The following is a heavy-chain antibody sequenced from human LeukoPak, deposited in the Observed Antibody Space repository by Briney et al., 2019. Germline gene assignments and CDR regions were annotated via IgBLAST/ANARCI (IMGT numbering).Heavy chain of an antibody. CDR1: GGSISSSSYY. CDR3: AQWSRDAFDI. J-gene: IGHJ3*02. D-gene: IGHD2-15*01. CDR2: IYYSGST. V-gene: IGHV4-39*07. Sequence: SETLSLTCTVSGGSISSSSYYWGWIRQPPGKELEWIGSIYYSGSTYYNPSLKSRVTISVDTSKNQFSLKLSSVTAADTAVYYCAQWSRDAFDIGGQGTMVTVSS.